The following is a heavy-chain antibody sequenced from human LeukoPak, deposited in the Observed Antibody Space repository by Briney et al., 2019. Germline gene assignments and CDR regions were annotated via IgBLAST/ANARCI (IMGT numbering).Heavy chain of an antibody. V-gene: IGHV4-59*01. J-gene: IGHJ4*02. CDR3: AREVTGTGREFDY. CDR2: IYYSGST. Sequence: PSETLSLTCAVSGGSISSYYWSWIRQPPGKGLEWIGYIYYSGSTNYNPSLKSRVTISVDTSKNQSSLKLSSVTAADTAVYYCAREVTGTGREFDYWGQGTLVTVSS. D-gene: IGHD1/OR15-1a*01. CDR1: GGSISSYY.